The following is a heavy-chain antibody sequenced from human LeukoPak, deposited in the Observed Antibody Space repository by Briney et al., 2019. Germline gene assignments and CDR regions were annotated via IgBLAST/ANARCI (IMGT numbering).Heavy chain of an antibody. Sequence: GGSLRLSCAASGFTFSACAMSWVRQAPGKGLEWVSGISVSGGTTDYADSVKGRFTISRDNSKNTLYLQMNSLRAEDTAVYYCAKVMGSSSSSDYWGQGTLVTVSS. J-gene: IGHJ4*02. V-gene: IGHV3-23*01. D-gene: IGHD6-13*01. CDR3: AKVMGSSSSSDY. CDR1: GFTFSACA. CDR2: ISVSGGTT.